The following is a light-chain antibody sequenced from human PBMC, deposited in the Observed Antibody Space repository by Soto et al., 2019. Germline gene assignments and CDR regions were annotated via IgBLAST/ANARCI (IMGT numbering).Light chain of an antibody. CDR2: GNS. J-gene: IGLJ2*01. CDR3: QSYDSSLSGSVV. CDR1: SSNIGAGYD. V-gene: IGLV1-40*01. Sequence: QSVLTQPPSVSGAPGQRVTISCTGSSSNIGAGYDVHGYQQLPRTAPKLLIYGNSNRPSGVPDRFSGSKSGTSASLAITGLQAEDEADYYCQSYDSSLSGSVVFGGGTKLTVL.